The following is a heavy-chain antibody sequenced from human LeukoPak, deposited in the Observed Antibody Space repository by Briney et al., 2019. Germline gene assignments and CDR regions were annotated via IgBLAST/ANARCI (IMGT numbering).Heavy chain of an antibody. D-gene: IGHD1-7*01. CDR1: GFTFRTFG. V-gene: IGHV3-7*01. CDR2: TGLYGDGE. Sequence: GGSLRLSCVVSGFTFRTFGMAWVRQAPGKGLEWVAHTGLYGDGEYAESVRGRFTISRDNAKSSVYLEMNSLRAEDTALYYCARWNYAYDRWGQGTLVTVSS. J-gene: IGHJ5*02. CDR3: ARWNYAYDR.